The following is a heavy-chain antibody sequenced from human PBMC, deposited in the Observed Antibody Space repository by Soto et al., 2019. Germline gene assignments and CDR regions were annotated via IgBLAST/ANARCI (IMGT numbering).Heavy chain of an antibody. CDR3: ARGALITMVRGVNYGMDV. CDR1: GYTFTGYY. D-gene: IGHD3-10*01. V-gene: IGHV1-2*04. Sequence: ASVKVSCKASGYTFTGYYMHWVRQAPGQGLEWMGWINPNSGGTNYAQKFQGWVTMTRDTSISTAYRELSRLRSDDTAVYYWARGALITMVRGVNYGMDVWGQGTTVTVSS. CDR2: INPNSGGT. J-gene: IGHJ6*02.